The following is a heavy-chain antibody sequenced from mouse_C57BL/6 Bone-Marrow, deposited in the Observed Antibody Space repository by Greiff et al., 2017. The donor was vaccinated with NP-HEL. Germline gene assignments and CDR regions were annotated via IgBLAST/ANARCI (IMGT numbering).Heavy chain of an antibody. Sequence: ESGPGLVKPSQSLSLTCSVTGYSITSGYYWNWIRQFPGNKLEWMGYISYDGSNNYNPSLKNRISITRDTSKNQFFLKLNSVTTEDTATYYCARDDYPDYFDYWGQGTTLTVSS. V-gene: IGHV3-6*01. CDR1: GYSITSGYY. CDR2: ISYDGSN. D-gene: IGHD2-4*01. J-gene: IGHJ2*01. CDR3: ARDDYPDYFDY.